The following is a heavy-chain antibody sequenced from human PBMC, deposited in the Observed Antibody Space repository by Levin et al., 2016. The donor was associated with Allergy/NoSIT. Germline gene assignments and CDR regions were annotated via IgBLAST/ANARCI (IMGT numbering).Heavy chain of an antibody. CDR2: IYWDDDK. CDR3: AHMYYYDSSGYPDY. Sequence: SGPTLVKPTQTLTLTCTFSGFSLSTSGVGVGWIRQPPGKALEWLALIYWDDDKRYSPSLKSRLTITKDTSKNQVVLTMTNMDPVDTATYYCAHMYYYDSSGYPDYWGQGTLVTVSS. CDR1: GFSLSTSGVG. V-gene: IGHV2-5*02. J-gene: IGHJ4*02. D-gene: IGHD3-22*01.